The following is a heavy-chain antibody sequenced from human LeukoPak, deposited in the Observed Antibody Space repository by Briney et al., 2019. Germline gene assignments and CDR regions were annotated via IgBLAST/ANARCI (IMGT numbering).Heavy chain of an antibody. CDR1: GYTFTSCG. CDR3: ARFERWTGTLYLDY. V-gene: IGHV1-18*01. Sequence: ASVKVSCKASGYTFTSCGISWVRQAPGQGLEWMGWISAYNGNTNYAQKLQGRVTMTTDTSTSTAYMELRSLRSDDTAVYYCARFERWTGTLYLDYWGQGTLVTVSS. J-gene: IGHJ4*02. D-gene: IGHD3/OR15-3a*01. CDR2: ISAYNGNT.